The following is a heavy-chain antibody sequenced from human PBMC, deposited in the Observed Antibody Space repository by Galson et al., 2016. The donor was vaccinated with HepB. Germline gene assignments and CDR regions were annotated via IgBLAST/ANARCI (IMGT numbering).Heavy chain of an antibody. CDR2: ISTRRTT. CDR1: GFVFSNFG. J-gene: IGHJ4*02. CDR3: AKERLVRRIFDH. D-gene: IGHD1-1*01. Sequence: SLRLSCAASGFVFSNFGLSWVRQAPGKGLEWVASISTRRTTYYYDSVQGRFTISSDNSNKTPYLQMNGLRAEDTAVDYCAKERLVRRIFDHWGQGTLLTVSS. V-gene: IGHV3-23*01.